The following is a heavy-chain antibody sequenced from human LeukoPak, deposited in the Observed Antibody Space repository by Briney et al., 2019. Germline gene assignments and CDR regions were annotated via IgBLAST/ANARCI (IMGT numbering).Heavy chain of an antibody. D-gene: IGHD4-17*01. V-gene: IGHV3-23*01. CDR2: ISGSGGGT. Sequence: GGSLRLSCAASGFTFGSYAMSWVRQAPGKGLEWVSAISGSGGGTYYADSVKGRFTISRDNSKNTIYLQMNRLRVEDTAVYFCARDRAVTQFWVEFDSWGQGTQVTVSS. CDR1: GFTFGSYA. J-gene: IGHJ5*01. CDR3: ARDRAVTQFWVEFDS.